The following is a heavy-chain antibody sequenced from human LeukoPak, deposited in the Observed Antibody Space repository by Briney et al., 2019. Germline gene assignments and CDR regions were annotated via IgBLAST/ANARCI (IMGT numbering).Heavy chain of an antibody. CDR3: ARLRGAMTPVTSDVHY. J-gene: IGHJ4*02. CDR1: GRSVSSSSYY. Sequence: PSQSLSLARSVSGRSVSSSSYYWAWLRQPPGKGLEWFGRGFYSGRAYYNPSLKSRVTISVDTSKNQISLNLSTLTAADTAVYYCARLRGAMTPVTSDVHYWGQGTLVTVSS. V-gene: IGHV4-39*01. D-gene: IGHD4-17*01. CDR2: GFYSGRA.